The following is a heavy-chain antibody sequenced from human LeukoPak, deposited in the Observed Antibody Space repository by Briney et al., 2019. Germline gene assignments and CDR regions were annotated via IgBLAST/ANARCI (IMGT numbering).Heavy chain of an antibody. CDR1: GFTFSGSA. J-gene: IGHJ4*02. V-gene: IGHV3-73*01. D-gene: IGHD3-10*01. Sequence: GGSLRLSCAASGFTFSGSAMHWVRQASGKGLEWVGRIRSKANSYATAYAASVKGRFTISRDDSKNTAYLQMNSLKTEDTAVYYCTGNYYGSGSYADFDYWGQGTLVTVSS. CDR3: TGNYYGSGSYADFDY. CDR2: IRSKANSYAT.